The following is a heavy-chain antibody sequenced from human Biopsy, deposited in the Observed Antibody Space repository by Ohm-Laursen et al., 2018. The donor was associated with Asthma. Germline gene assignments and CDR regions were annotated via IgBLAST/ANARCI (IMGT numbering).Heavy chain of an antibody. V-gene: IGHV3-7*01. D-gene: IGHD1-26*01. J-gene: IGHJ4*02. CDR3: AKELFPGWELRRGPDS. CDR2: IKKDGSEK. CDR1: GFTFGDYW. Sequence: SLRLSCAASGFTFGDYWMSWVRQVPGKGLEWVANIKKDGSEKYYVDSVKGRFTISRDNAKNSLYLHMNSLRAEDTAVYYCAKELFPGWELRRGPDSWGQGTLVTVSA.